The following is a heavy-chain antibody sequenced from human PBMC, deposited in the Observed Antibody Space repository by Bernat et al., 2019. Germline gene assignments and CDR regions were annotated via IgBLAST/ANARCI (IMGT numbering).Heavy chain of an antibody. CDR2: IRNKANSYTT. CDR3: ADPGSGY. J-gene: IGHJ4*02. CDR1: GFTFSDHY. Sequence: EVQLVESGGGLVQPGGSLRLSCAASGFTFSDHYMDWVRQAPGRGLECVGRIRNKANSYTTEYAASVKGRFTISRDDSKNSLYLQMNSLRTEDTAVYYCADPGSGYWGQGILVTVSS. V-gene: IGHV3-72*01.